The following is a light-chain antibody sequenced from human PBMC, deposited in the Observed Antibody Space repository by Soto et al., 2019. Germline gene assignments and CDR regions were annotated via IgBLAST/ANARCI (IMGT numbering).Light chain of an antibody. V-gene: IGKV3-11*01. J-gene: IGKJ1*01. CDR2: DAS. CDR3: QQYNKWPWT. CDR1: QSVSDH. Sequence: IVFTQSPGPLSFSPGERAPLSCRASQSVSDHLAWYQQKPGQAPRLLIYDASNRATGIPARFSGSGSGTEFTLTISSLQAEDFAVYYCQQYNKWPWTFGQGTKVDIK.